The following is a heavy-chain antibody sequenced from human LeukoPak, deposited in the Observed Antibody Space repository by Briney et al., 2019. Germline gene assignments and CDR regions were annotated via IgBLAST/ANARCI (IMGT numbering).Heavy chain of an antibody. CDR1: GYTFTAYY. V-gene: IGHV1-2*02. Sequence: ASVKVSCKASGYTFTAYYIHWVRQAPGQGLEWMGWINPNSGGTNYAQKFQGRVTMTRDTSISTAYMELSRLRSDDTAVYYCARDHLITFGGVIAQTGAFDIWGQGTMVTVSS. D-gene: IGHD3-16*02. J-gene: IGHJ3*02. CDR3: ARDHLITFGGVIAQTGAFDI. CDR2: INPNSGGT.